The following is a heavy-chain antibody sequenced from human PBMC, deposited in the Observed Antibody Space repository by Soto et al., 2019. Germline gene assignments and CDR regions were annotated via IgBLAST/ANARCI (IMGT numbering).Heavy chain of an antibody. V-gene: IGHV4-39*01. Sequence: SETLSLTCTVSGDSVSSVGFHWAWLRQPPGKGLEWIGSIYYSGSTYYNPSLKSRVTISVDTSKNLFSLKLSSVTAADTAVYYCARHAYYYDSWGQGTLVTVSS. D-gene: IGHD3-22*01. CDR2: IYYSGST. CDR1: GDSVSSVGFH. CDR3: ARHAYYYDS. J-gene: IGHJ4*02.